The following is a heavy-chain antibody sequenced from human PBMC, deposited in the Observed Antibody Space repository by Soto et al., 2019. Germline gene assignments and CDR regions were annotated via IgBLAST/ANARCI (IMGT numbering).Heavy chain of an antibody. D-gene: IGHD2-2*01. Sequence: QVQLVQSGAEEKKPGASVKVSCKSSGYTFTSYAMNWVRQAPGQRLEWMGWINAGNGNTKYSQKFQGRVTITRDTSARTAYMELSSLRSEDTAVYYCASSYCISTSCPPYYGMDVWGQGTTVTFSS. CDR1: GYTFTSYA. CDR2: INAGNGNT. CDR3: ASSYCISTSCPPYYGMDV. V-gene: IGHV1-3*05. J-gene: IGHJ6*02.